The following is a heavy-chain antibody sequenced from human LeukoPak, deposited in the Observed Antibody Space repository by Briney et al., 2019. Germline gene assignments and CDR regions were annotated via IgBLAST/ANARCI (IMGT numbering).Heavy chain of an antibody. CDR3: ARDRRYCSGGSCYHNWFDP. D-gene: IGHD2-15*01. Sequence: SETLSLTCSVSGGSISSGSYYWSWIRQPAGKGLEWIGRIYTSGSTNYNPSLKSRVTISVDTSKNQFSLKLSSVTAADTAVYYCARDRRYCSGGSCYHNWFDPWGQGTLVTVSS. CDR2: IYTSGST. V-gene: IGHV4-61*02. J-gene: IGHJ5*02. CDR1: GGSISSGSYY.